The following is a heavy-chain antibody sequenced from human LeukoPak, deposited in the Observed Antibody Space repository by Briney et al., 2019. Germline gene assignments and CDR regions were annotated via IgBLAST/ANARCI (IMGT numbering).Heavy chain of an antibody. CDR2: INPNSGGT. D-gene: IGHD1-26*01. V-gene: IGHV1-2*02. Sequence: ASVKVSCKASGYTFTGYYMHWVRQAPGQGLEWTGWINPNSGGTIYAQKFQGRVTMTRDTSISTVYMELSRLRSDDTAVYYCARVGAISSDALDIWGQGTMVTVSS. J-gene: IGHJ3*02. CDR3: ARVGAISSDALDI. CDR1: GYTFTGYY.